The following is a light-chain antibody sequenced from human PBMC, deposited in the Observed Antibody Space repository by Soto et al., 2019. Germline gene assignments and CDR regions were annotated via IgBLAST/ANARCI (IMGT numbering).Light chain of an antibody. J-gene: IGKJ1*01. Sequence: EIVLTQSPGTLSLSPWEKATLSCRASQSVGDTLLSWYQQKPGLAPRLLIYGVSNRATGIPDRFSGSGSGTDFILTISRLEPEDFALYYCGQFVSSPPRTFGQGTKVDIK. CDR1: QSVGDTL. CDR3: GQFVSSPPRT. V-gene: IGKV3-20*01. CDR2: GVS.